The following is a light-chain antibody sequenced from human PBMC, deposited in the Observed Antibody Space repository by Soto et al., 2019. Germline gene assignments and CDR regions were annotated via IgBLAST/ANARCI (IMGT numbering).Light chain of an antibody. CDR3: QHYGRSPIT. Sequence: EVALTQSPGTLSLSPGARATLSCRASQSIANNYLTWYQQKPGQAPRVLIYDASTRATGIPDRFSGSGSATDFTLTISRLEPEDFALYYCQHYGRSPITFGQGTRLEIK. J-gene: IGKJ5*01. V-gene: IGKV3-20*01. CDR1: QSIANNY. CDR2: DAS.